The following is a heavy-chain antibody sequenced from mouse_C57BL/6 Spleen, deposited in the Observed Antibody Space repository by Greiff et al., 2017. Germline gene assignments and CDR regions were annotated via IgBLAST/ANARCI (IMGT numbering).Heavy chain of an antibody. V-gene: IGHV5-4*01. Sequence: EVMLVESGGGLVKSGGSLKLSCAASGFTFSSYAMSWVRQTPEKRLEWVATISDGGSYTYYPDNVKGRFTISRDNAKNNLYLQMSHLKSEDTAMYYCARDDYDFYAMDYWGQGTSVTVSS. J-gene: IGHJ4*01. CDR2: ISDGGSYT. CDR3: ARDDYDFYAMDY. D-gene: IGHD2-4*01. CDR1: GFTFSSYA.